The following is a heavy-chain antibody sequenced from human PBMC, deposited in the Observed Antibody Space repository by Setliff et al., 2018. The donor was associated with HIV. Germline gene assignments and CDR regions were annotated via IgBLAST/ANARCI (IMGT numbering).Heavy chain of an antibody. D-gene: IGHD2-2*01. CDR1: GFTFSSYA. V-gene: IGHV3-23*01. CDR2: ISGSGGST. J-gene: IGHJ6*02. Sequence: GGSLRLSCAASGFTFSSYAMSWVRQAPGKGLEWVSAISGSGGSTYYADSVKGRFTISRDNSKNTLYLQMNSLRAEDTAVYYCAKGVVPADSYYYGMDVWGQGTTVTVSS. CDR3: AKGVVPADSYYYGMDV.